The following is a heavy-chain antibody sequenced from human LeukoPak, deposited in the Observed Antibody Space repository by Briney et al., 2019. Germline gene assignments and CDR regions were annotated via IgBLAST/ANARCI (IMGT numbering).Heavy chain of an antibody. V-gene: IGHV1-69*05. Sequence: SVKVSCKASVGTFSSYAISWVRQAPGQGLEWMGGITPIFGTANYAQKFQGRVTITTDESTSTAYMELSRLRSEDTAVYYCASAGSDYYYYIDVWGQGTTVTVSS. J-gene: IGHJ6*03. D-gene: IGHD3-10*01. CDR2: ITPIFGTA. CDR3: ASAGSDYYYYIDV. CDR1: VGTFSSYA.